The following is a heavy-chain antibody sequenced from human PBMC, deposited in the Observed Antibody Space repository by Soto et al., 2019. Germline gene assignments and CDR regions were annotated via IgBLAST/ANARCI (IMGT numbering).Heavy chain of an antibody. CDR3: AYGSGSRTYYLDY. CDR1: GGSFSGYY. D-gene: IGHD3-10*01. Sequence: QVQLQQWGAGLLKPSETLSLTCAVYGGSFSGYYWSWIRQPPGKGLEWIGEINHSGSTNYNPSLKSRVTISVDTSKNQFSLKLSSVTAADTAVYYCAYGSGSRTYYLDYWGQGTLVTVSS. V-gene: IGHV4-34*01. CDR2: INHSGST. J-gene: IGHJ4*02.